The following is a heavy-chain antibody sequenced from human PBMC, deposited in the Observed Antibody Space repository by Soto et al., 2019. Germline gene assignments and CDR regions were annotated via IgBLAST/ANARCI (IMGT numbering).Heavy chain of an antibody. J-gene: IGHJ4*01. CDR1: GFTFSSYG. CDR2: IWYDGSNK. CDR3: ARTYDSSGPFDY. D-gene: IGHD3-22*01. V-gene: IGHV3-33*01. Sequence: LRLSCAVSGFTFSSYGMHWVRQAPGKWLEWVAVIWYDGSNKYYADPVKGRFTISRDNSKNTLYLQMNSLRAEDTAVYYCARTYDSSGPFDYWGQGTLVTVSS.